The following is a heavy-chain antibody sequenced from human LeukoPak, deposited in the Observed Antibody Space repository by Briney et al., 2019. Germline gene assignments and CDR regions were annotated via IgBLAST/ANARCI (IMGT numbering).Heavy chain of an antibody. J-gene: IGHJ4*02. CDR2: ISGSGGST. Sequence: QPGGSLRLSCAASGFTFSSYAMSWVRQAPGKGLEWVSAISGSGGSTYYADSVKGRFTISRDNSKNTLYLQMNSLRAEDTAVYYCAKEPPYYYDSSGYSPFGYWGQGTLVTVSS. V-gene: IGHV3-23*01. CDR3: AKEPPYYYDSSGYSPFGY. D-gene: IGHD3-22*01. CDR1: GFTFSSYA.